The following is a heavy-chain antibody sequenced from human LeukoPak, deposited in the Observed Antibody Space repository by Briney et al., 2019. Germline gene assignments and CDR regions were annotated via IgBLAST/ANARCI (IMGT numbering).Heavy chain of an antibody. V-gene: IGHV3-30*03. CDR2: ISYDGKDK. D-gene: IGHD2-15*01. Sequence: GGSLRLSCAASGFTFSSYGMHWVRQAPGKGLEWVAIISYDGKDKYYADSVKGRFTISRDNPKNTLYLQMNSLRAEDTAVYYCAREADCSGGSCYRGAFDIWGQGTMVTVSS. CDR3: AREADCSGGSCYRGAFDI. CDR1: GFTFSSYG. J-gene: IGHJ3*02.